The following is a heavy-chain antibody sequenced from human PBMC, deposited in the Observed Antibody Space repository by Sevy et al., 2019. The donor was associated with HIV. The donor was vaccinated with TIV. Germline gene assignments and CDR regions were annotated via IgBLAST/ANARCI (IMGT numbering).Heavy chain of an antibody. D-gene: IGHD1-1*01. V-gene: IGHV3-15*01. CDR3: TTDSKERGLSALLDY. Sequence: GGSLRLSCAASGFTFSNASMSWVRQAPGKGLEWVGRMKSKTDGGTTDYAEPVKGRFTILREDSENTLYLPMNSLKTVDTAIYYCTTDSKERGLSALLDYWGQGTLVTVSS. CDR1: GFTFSNAS. J-gene: IGHJ4*02. CDR2: MKSKTDGGTT.